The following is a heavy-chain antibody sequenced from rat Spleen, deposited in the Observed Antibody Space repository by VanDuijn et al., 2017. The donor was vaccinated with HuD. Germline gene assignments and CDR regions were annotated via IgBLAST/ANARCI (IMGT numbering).Heavy chain of an antibody. J-gene: IGHJ2*01. Sequence: EVQLQESGPGLVKPSQSLSLTCSVTGYSITRNYWAWVRKFPGNKVEWMGYITYSGGTSYNSSLKSRISITRDTSKNQFFLQLNSVTTEDTATYYCARYRNSMGLFDYWGQGLMVTVSS. CDR1: GYSITRNY. CDR3: ARYRNSMGLFDY. V-gene: IGHV3-1*01. D-gene: IGHD1-7*01. CDR2: ITYSGGT.